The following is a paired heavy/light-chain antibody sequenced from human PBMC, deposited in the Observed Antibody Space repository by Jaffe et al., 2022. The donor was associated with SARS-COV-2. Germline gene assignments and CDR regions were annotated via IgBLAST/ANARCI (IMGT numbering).Light chain of an antibody. CDR2: KIS. V-gene: IGKV2-24*01. Sequence: DIVMTQTPLSLHVTLGQPASISCRSSQSLVHSDGNTYLSWLQQRPGHPPRLLTYKISNRFSGVPDRFSGSGAGTDFTLKISRVEAEDVGVYYCMQATHSPWTFGQGTSVEIK. CDR1: QSLVHSDGNTY. J-gene: IGKJ1*01. CDR3: MQATHSPWT.
Heavy chain of an antibody. CDR2: ISSNGRTI. CDR3: ATYIFGEAIVANDF. J-gene: IGHJ4*02. D-gene: IGHD3-16*02. V-gene: IGHV3-48*03. CDR1: GLTFNTYE. Sequence: EVQMVESGGGFVQPGGSLRLSCTASGLTFNTYELIWVRQAPGKGLEWVSYISSNGRTIHYADSVKGRFTASRDNAKNSLFLQMDSLRGEDTAVYYCATYIFGEAIVANDFWGQGTLVTVSS.